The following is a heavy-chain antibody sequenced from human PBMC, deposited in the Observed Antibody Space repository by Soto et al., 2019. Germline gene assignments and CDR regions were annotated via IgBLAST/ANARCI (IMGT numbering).Heavy chain of an antibody. CDR3: TSGERRYFES. Sequence: QVQLVQSGAEVKKPGSSVKVSCKASGGTFSSHAVNWVRQAPGQGLEWMGGIIPIFGTTKYAQRFQDRVTFTADESTGTAYMGLSSLRSEVTAGYFCTSGERRYFESWGQGTLVSVSS. J-gene: IGHJ4*02. CDR2: IIPIFGTT. CDR1: GGTFSSHA. V-gene: IGHV1-69*13. D-gene: IGHD3-10*01.